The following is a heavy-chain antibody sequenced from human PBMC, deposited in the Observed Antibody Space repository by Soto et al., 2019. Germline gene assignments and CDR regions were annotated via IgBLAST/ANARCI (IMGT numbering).Heavy chain of an antibody. J-gene: IGHJ6*02. Sequence: GGSLRLFCVASGFTFSTHAMSWVRQAPGKGLEWVSTFSGSGGNIYYAESVKGRLTISRDDSKNTLYLHMNSLRVEDTAVYYCAKDPPWTVGPLAMDVWGQGTTVTVSS. CDR1: GFTFSTHA. V-gene: IGHV3-23*01. D-gene: IGHD3-3*01. CDR2: FSGSGGNI. CDR3: AKDPPWTVGPLAMDV.